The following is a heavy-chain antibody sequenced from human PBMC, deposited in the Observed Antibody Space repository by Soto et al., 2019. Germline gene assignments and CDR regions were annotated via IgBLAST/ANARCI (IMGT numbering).Heavy chain of an antibody. CDR2: IFYSGST. CDR3: ARRESYDILTGYYHFDY. V-gene: IGHV4-59*04. J-gene: IGHJ4*02. D-gene: IGHD3-9*01. CDR1: GGSISRYY. Sequence: LTCTVSGGSISRYYWSWVRQPPGKGLEWIGNIFYSGSTYYNPSLKSRVTISVDTSKNQFSLKLSSVTAADTAVYYCARRESYDILTGYYHFDYWGQGTLVTVSS.